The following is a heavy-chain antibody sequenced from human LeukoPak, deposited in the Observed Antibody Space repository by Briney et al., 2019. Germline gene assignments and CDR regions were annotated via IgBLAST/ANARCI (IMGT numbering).Heavy chain of an antibody. J-gene: IGHJ4*02. CDR3: ARGSLALPDY. Sequence: PSETLSLTCTVSGGSISSYYWSWIRQPPGKGLEWIGYIYYSGSTNYNPSLKSRVTISVDTSKNQFSLKLSSVTAADTAVYYCARGSLALPDYWGQGTLVTVSS. V-gene: IGHV4-59*12. CDR1: GGSISSYY. CDR2: IYYSGST. D-gene: IGHD3-10*01.